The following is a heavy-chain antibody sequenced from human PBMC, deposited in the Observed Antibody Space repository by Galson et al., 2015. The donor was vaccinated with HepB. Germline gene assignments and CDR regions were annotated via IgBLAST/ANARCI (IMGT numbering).Heavy chain of an antibody. CDR3: ARVSSLGHYDSSGYYFGYFAL. Sequence: QSGAEVKKPGESLRISCKGSGYSFTSYWISWVRQMPGKGLEWMGRIDPSDSYTNYSPSFQGHVTISADKSISTAYLQWSSLKASDTAMYYCARVSSLGHYDSSGYYFGYFALWGRGTLVTVSS. D-gene: IGHD3-22*01. CDR2: IDPSDSYT. CDR1: GYSFTSYW. V-gene: IGHV5-10-1*01. J-gene: IGHJ2*01.